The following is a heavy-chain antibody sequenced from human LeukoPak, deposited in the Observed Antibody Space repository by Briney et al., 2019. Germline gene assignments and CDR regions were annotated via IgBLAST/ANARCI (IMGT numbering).Heavy chain of an antibody. CDR1: NGPLTGYF. V-gene: IGHV4-34*01. D-gene: IGHD3-3*01. CDR3: TVNYDFC. Sequence: SETLSLTCAVYNGPLTGYFWSWIRQSPGKGLEWIGEIDHAGSISYNPPLKSRVIVSRETSRKQFSLKLSSVTAADSAVYYCTVNYDFCGGQGTLVTVSS. J-gene: IGHJ4*02. CDR2: IDHAGSI.